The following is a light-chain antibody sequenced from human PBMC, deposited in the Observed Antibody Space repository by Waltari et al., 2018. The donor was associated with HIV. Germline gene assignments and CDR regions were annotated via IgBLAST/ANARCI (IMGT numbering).Light chain of an antibody. CDR1: RSTIGADYD. V-gene: IGLV1-40*01. CDR2: GNK. CDR3: QSYDISLSASVV. Sequence: QSMLTQPPSVSGAPGQRVTISCTGSRSTIGADYDVHWYQQIPGPAPKLLISGNKNRPSGVPDRFSASKSGTSASLTISGLQAEDEADYFCQSYDISLSASVVFGGGTRLTVL. J-gene: IGLJ2*01.